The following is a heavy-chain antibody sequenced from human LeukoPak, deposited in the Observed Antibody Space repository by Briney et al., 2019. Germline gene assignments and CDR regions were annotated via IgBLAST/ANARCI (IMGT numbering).Heavy chain of an antibody. CDR2: IYYSGST. D-gene: IGHD6-13*01. V-gene: IGHV4-39*07. CDR3: ARDRGIAAAGRFDP. Sequence: SETLSLTCTVSGGSISSSSYYWGWIRQPPGKGLEWNGSIYYSGSTYYNPSLKSRVTISVDTSKNQFSLKLSSVTAADTAGYYCARDRGIAAAGRFDPWGQGTLVTVSS. CDR1: GGSISSSSYY. J-gene: IGHJ5*02.